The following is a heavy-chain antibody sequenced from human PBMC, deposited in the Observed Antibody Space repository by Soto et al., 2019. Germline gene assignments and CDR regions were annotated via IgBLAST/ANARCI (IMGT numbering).Heavy chain of an antibody. CDR3: AVAVAGPTAIGY. CDR2: INSDGSST. V-gene: IGHV3-74*01. Sequence: EVQLVESGGGLVQPGGSLRLSYAASGFTFSSYWMHWVRQAPGKGLVWVSRINSDGSSTSYADSVKGRFTISRDNAKNTLYLQRNSRRAEDTAVYYCAVAVAGPTAIGYWGQGTLVTVSS. D-gene: IGHD6-19*01. J-gene: IGHJ4*02. CDR1: GFTFSSYW.